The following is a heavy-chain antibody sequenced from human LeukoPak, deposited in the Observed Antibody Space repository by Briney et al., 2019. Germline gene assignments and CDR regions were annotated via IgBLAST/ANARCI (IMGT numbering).Heavy chain of an antibody. Sequence: ASVKVSCKDCGYTFPGYLMHWLRQAPGQGLEWMGWINPNSGGTNYAQKFQGRVTMTRDTSISTAYMELSRLRSDDTAVYYCARNFLAVAGPSPVDYWGQGTLVTVSS. CDR3: ARNFLAVAGPSPVDY. CDR1: GYTFPGYL. D-gene: IGHD6-19*01. V-gene: IGHV1-2*02. CDR2: INPNSGGT. J-gene: IGHJ4*02.